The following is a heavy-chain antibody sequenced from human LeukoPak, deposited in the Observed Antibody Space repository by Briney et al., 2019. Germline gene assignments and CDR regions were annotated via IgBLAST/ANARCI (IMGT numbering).Heavy chain of an antibody. Sequence: PGGSLRLSCAASGFTFSSYAMSWVRQAPGKGLEWVAVISYDGSNKYYADSVKGRFTISRDNSKNTLYLQMNSLRAEDTAVYYCAREVLPTYDFWSGYHGYYLDYWGQGTLVTVSS. CDR3: AREVLPTYDFWSGYHGYYLDY. D-gene: IGHD3-3*01. CDR2: ISYDGSNK. J-gene: IGHJ4*02. V-gene: IGHV3-30-3*01. CDR1: GFTFSSYA.